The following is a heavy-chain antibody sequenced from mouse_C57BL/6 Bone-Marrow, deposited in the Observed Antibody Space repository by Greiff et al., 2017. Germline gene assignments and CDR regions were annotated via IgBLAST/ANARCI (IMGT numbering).Heavy chain of an antibody. CDR1: GFNIKDDY. J-gene: IGHJ1*03. CDR2: IDPENGDT. V-gene: IGHV14-4*01. CDR3: TSNLDWYVDV. Sequence: EVQLQQSGAELVRPGASVKLSCTASGFNIKDDYMHWVKQRPEQGLEWIGWIDPENGDTEYASKFQGKATITADTSSNTAYLQLSSMTSKDTAVYYCTSNLDWYVDVWGTGTTVTVSS. D-gene: IGHD2-1*01.